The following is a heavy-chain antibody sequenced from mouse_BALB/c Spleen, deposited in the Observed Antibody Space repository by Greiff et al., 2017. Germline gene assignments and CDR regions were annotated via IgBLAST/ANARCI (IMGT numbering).Heavy chain of an antibody. D-gene: IGHD1-1*01. V-gene: IGHV5-6-3*01. CDR3: ARDTVVAPYAMDY. J-gene: IGHJ4*01. CDR2: INSNGGST. Sequence: EVMLVESGGGLVQPGGSLKLSCAASGFTFSSYGMSWVRQTPDKRLELVATINSNGGSTYYPDSVKGRFTISRDNAKNTLYLQMSSLKSEDTAMYDCARDTVVAPYAMDYWGQGTSVTVSS. CDR1: GFTFSSYG.